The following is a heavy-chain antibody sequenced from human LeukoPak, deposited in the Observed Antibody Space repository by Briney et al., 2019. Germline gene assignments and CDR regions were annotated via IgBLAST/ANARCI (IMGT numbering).Heavy chain of an antibody. Sequence: GGSLRLSCTTSGFNFNNAWMNWVRQAPGKELEWVANINQGGSEKYYVDSVKGRFTISRDNAKNSLYLEMNSLRAEDTAVYYCLRENHDSGWSFDYWGQGTLVTVSS. J-gene: IGHJ4*02. CDR3: LRENHDSGWSFDY. CDR2: INQGGSEK. CDR1: GFNFNNAW. D-gene: IGHD3-22*01. V-gene: IGHV3-7*01.